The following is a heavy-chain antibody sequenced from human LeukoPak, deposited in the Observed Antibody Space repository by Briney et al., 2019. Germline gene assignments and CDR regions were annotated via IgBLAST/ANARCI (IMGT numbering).Heavy chain of an antibody. CDR2: IHPGNSDT. CDR3: ARHNNWGFDY. J-gene: IGHJ4*02. Sequence: GESLKISCKDSGYSFANYWIGWVRQMPGKGLEWMGIIHPGNSDTKYSPSFQGQVTISADRPISTAYLQWGSLKASDTAVYYCARHNNWGFDYWGQGALVTVSS. V-gene: IGHV5-51*01. CDR1: GYSFANYW. D-gene: IGHD7-27*01.